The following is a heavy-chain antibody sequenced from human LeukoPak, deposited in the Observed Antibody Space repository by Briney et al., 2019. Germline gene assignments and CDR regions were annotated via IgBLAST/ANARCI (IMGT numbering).Heavy chain of an antibody. CDR2: ISGSGGST. J-gene: IGHJ4*02. Sequence: PGGSLRLSCAASGFTFSSYAMSWVRQAPGKGLEWVSAISGSGGSTYYADSVKGRFTISRDNSKNTLYLQMNSLRAEDTAVYYSATRSGSYPYYFDYWGQGTLVTVSS. D-gene: IGHD1-26*01. V-gene: IGHV3-23*01. CDR1: GFTFSSYA. CDR3: ATRSGSYPYYFDY.